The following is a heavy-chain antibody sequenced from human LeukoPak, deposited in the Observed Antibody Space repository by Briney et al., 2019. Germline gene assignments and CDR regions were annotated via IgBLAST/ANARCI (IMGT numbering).Heavy chain of an antibody. J-gene: IGHJ4*02. V-gene: IGHV1-2*06. CDR1: GYTFTGYY. CDR2: INPNSGGT. D-gene: IGHD3-10*01. Sequence: ASVKVSCKASGYTFTGYYMHWVRQAPGQGLEWMGRINPNSGGTNYAQKFQGRVTMTRDTSISTAYMELSRLRSDDTAVYHCARVNYGSGSYFDSGSFDYWGQGTLVTVSS. CDR3: ARVNYGSGSYFDSGSFDY.